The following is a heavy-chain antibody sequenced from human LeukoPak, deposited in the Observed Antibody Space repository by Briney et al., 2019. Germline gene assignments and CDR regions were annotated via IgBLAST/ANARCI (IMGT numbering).Heavy chain of an antibody. V-gene: IGHV4-34*01. CDR3: ARPGGGPIR. CDR1: GGSFSGYY. Sequence: TSETLSLTCAVYGGSFSGYYWSWIRQPPGKGLEWIGEINHSGTTNYNPSLKSRVTISVDTSKNQFSLKLTSVTAADTAIYYCARPGGGPIRWGQGTLVAVSS. CDR2: INHSGTT. J-gene: IGHJ4*02. D-gene: IGHD2-15*01.